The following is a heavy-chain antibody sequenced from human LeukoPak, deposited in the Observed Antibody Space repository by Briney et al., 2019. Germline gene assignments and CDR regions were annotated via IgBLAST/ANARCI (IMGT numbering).Heavy chain of an antibody. CDR1: GFTFSSYG. V-gene: IGHV3-30*02. CDR3: AKADTLSMAVAD. Sequence: GGSLRLSCAASGFTFSSYGMHWVRQAPGKGLEWVAFIRYDGSNKYYADSVEGRFTISRDNSKNTLYLQMNSLRAEDTAVYYCAKADTLSMAVADWGQGTLVTVSS. D-gene: IGHD6-19*01. CDR2: IRYDGSNK. J-gene: IGHJ4*02.